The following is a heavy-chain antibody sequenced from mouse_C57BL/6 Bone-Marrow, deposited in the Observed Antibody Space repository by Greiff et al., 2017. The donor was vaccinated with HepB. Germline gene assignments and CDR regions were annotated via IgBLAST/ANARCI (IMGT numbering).Heavy chain of an antibody. CDR3: ARHHNYGSSSYYFDY. CDR1: GYTFTSYT. Sequence: QVHVKQSGAELARPGASVKMSCKASGYTFTSYTMHWVKQRPGQGLEWIGYINPSSGYTKYNQKFKDKATLTADKSSSTAYMQLSSLTSEDSAVYYCARHHNYGSSSYYFDYWGQGTTLTVSS. D-gene: IGHD1-1*01. CDR2: INPSSGYT. V-gene: IGHV1-4*01. J-gene: IGHJ2*01.